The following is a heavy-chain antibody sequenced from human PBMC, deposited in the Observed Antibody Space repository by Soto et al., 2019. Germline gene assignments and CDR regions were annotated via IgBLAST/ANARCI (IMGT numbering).Heavy chain of an antibody. CDR3: ARDAGYNKNFDY. CDR1: GGSISDTYW. V-gene: IGHV4-4*02. CDR2: IYHSGST. Sequence: QVQLQESGPGLVKPSGTLSLTCAVSGGSISDTYWWNWVRQPPGKGLEWIGEIYHSGSTNYNPSLKSRVTISVDKSKNQFSLILTSVTAADTAVYYCARDAGYNKNFDYWGQGTLVTVSS. D-gene: IGHD5-12*01. J-gene: IGHJ4*02.